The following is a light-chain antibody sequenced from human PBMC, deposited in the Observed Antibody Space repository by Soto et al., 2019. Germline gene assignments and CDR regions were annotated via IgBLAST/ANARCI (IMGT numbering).Light chain of an antibody. J-gene: IGKJ4*01. CDR2: DAS. Sequence: EIVLTQSPATLSLSPGDRATLSCRASQSVSSFLAWYQQKPGQAPRLLIYDASNRATGIPARFSGSGSGTDFTLTSSSLEHEDVAVYFCQQRSYWPLTFGGGTKVEIK. V-gene: IGKV3-11*01. CDR3: QQRSYWPLT. CDR1: QSVSSF.